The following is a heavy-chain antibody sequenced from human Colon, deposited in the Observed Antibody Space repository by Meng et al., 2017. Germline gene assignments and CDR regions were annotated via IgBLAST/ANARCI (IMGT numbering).Heavy chain of an antibody. J-gene: IGHJ4*02. CDR1: GGSVSSSSYY. CDR3: ARGASDYDFDY. CDR2: IYYSGST. D-gene: IGHD3-22*01. V-gene: IGHV4-61*01. Sequence: QVQMKESVPGLVRPSETRSLTCIVSGGSVSSSSYYWSWLWQPPGKGLEWIGYIYYSGSTNYNPSLKSRVTISVDTSKNQFSLKLSSVTAADTAVYYCARGASDYDFDYWGQGTLVTVSS.